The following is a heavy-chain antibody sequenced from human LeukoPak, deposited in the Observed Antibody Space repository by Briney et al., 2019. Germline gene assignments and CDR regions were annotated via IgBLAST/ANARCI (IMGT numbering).Heavy chain of an antibody. CDR1: GGSISGYY. Sequence: SETLSLTCTVSGGSISGYYWSWIRQPPGKGLEWIGYIFDSGITNYNPSLKSRVTMSVDTSKNQLSLKLNSVTAADTAVYYCARHGGSYTFDYWGQGTLVTVSS. V-gene: IGHV4-59*08. D-gene: IGHD1-26*01. CDR2: IFDSGIT. J-gene: IGHJ4*02. CDR3: ARHGGSYTFDY.